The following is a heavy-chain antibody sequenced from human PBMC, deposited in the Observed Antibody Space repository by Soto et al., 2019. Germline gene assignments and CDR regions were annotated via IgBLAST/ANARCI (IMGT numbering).Heavy chain of an antibody. V-gene: IGHV4-59*08. CDR1: GGSISSYY. CDR3: ARHYSPEYDFWSGYVYYSYMDV. D-gene: IGHD3-3*01. CDR2: IYYSGST. Sequence: PSETLSLTCTVSGGSISSYYWSWIRQPPGKGLEWIGYIYYSGSTNCNPSLKSRVTISVDTSKNQFSLKLSSVTAADMAVYYCARHYSPEYDFWSGYVYYSYMDVWGKGTTVTVSS. J-gene: IGHJ6*03.